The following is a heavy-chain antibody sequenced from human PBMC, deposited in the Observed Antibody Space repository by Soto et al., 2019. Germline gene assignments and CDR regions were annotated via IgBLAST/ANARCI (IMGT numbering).Heavy chain of an antibody. CDR1: GFTFSNAW. J-gene: IGHJ4*02. D-gene: IGHD3-9*01. CDR2: IKSKTDGGTT. CDR3: STTTYYDILTGFYTVDF. V-gene: IGHV3-15*01. Sequence: XESLGLACAASGFTFSNAWISGVRQAPGKGLEWVGRIKSKTDGGTTDYAAPVKGRFTISRDDSKNTLYLQMNSLKTEDTAVYYCSTTTYYDILTGFYTVDFWGQGALVTVSS.